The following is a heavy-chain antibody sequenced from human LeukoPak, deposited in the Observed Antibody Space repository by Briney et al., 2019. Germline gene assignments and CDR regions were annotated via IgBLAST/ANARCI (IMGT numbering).Heavy chain of an antibody. V-gene: IGHV4-39*01. CDR3: ARAWPEVGFDP. CDR2: IYYSGST. J-gene: IGHJ5*02. D-gene: IGHD5-12*01. Sequence: SETLSLTCTVSGGSISSSGYYWGWIRQPPGKGLEWIGSIYYSGSTYYNPSLKSRVTISVDTSKNQFSLKLSSVTAADTAVYYCARAWPEVGFDPWGQGTLVTVSS. CDR1: GGSISSSGYY.